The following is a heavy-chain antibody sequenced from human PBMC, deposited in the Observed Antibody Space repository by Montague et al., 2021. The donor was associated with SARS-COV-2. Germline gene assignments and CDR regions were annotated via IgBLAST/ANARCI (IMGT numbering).Heavy chain of an antibody. J-gene: IGHJ4*02. Sequence: SETLSLTCAVYGGSFSGYYWSWIRQPPGKGLEWIGEINHSGSTNYNPSLKSRVTISVDTSKNQFSLKLRSVTAADTAVYYCSRAHSGSWAHLDNWGQGSLVTVSS. CDR3: SRAHSGSWAHLDN. V-gene: IGHV4-34*01. CDR1: GGSFSGYY. CDR2: INHSGST. D-gene: IGHD5-12*01.